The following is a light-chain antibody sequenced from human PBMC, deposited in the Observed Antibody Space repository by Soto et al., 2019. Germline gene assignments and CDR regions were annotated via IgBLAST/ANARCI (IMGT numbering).Light chain of an antibody. J-gene: IGLJ2*01. CDR1: TSNIGNNY. Sequence: QSVLTQPPSVSAAPGQRVTISCSGSTSNIGNNYVSWYQQFPGTAPKLLIYDNNKRPSGIPDRFSGSRSGTSATLGITGLQTGDEAHYYCGTWDNSLGSGVFGGGTQLTVL. CDR3: GTWDNSLGSGV. CDR2: DNN. V-gene: IGLV1-51*01.